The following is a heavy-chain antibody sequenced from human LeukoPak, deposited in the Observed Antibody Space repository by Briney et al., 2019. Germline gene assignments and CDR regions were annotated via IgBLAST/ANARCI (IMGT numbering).Heavy chain of an antibody. CDR2: INHSGST. CDR3: ARGRRGWGFDY. CDR1: GGPFSGYY. V-gene: IGHV4-34*01. D-gene: IGHD7-27*01. J-gene: IGHJ4*02. Sequence: PSETLSLTCAVYGGPFSGYYWSWIRQPPGKGLEWIGEINHSGSTNYNPSLKSRVTISVDTSKNQFSLKLSSVTAADTAVYYCARGRRGWGFDYWGQGTLVTVSS.